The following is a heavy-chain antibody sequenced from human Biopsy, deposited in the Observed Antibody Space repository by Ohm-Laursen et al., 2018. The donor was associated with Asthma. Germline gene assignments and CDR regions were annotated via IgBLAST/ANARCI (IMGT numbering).Heavy chain of an antibody. Sequence: SLRLSCAASGFVFRSHAMHWVRQAPGKGLEWVAVVSYDGGVAHYADSMKGRFTISRDNAKSTLYLQMNRLRTDDTAVYYCAKRRGYSDLTDFDHGGQGTLVTVSS. CDR1: GFVFRSHA. V-gene: IGHV3-30*18. CDR3: AKRRGYSDLTDFDH. J-gene: IGHJ4*02. D-gene: IGHD3-3*01. CDR2: VSYDGGVA.